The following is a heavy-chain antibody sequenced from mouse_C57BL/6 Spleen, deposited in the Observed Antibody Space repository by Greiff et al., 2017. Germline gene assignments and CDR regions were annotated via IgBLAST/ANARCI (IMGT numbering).Heavy chain of an antibody. CDR2: IDPSDSYT. J-gene: IGHJ4*01. D-gene: IGHD1-1*01. CDR3: ARDRNYGSSSYYAMDY. CDR1: GYTFTSYW. Sequence: QVQLQQPGAELVMPGASVKLSCKASGYTFTSYWMHWVKQRPGQGLEWIGEIDPSDSYTNYNQKFKGKSTLTVDKSSSTAYMQLSSLTSEDSAVYYCARDRNYGSSSYYAMDYWGQGTSVTVSS. V-gene: IGHV1-69*01.